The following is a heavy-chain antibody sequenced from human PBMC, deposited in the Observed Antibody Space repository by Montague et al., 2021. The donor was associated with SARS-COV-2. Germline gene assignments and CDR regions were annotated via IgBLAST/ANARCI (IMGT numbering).Heavy chain of an antibody. CDR3: AKPPATGNYYY. Sequence: SXTLSLTCTVSGGSISSSNYYWGWVRQPPGKGLEWIGSISYRGDPYYNPSLKSRLTISVDTSQNQFSLKLSSVTAADTAVYYCAKPPATGNYYYWGQGTLVTVSS. V-gene: IGHV4-39*01. CDR2: ISYRGDP. D-gene: IGHD1-1*01. J-gene: IGHJ4*02. CDR1: GGSISSSNYY.